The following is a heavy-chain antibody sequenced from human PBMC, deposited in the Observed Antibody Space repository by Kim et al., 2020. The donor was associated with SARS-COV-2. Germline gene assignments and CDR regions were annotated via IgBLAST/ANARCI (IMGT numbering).Heavy chain of an antibody. J-gene: IGHJ4*02. V-gene: IGHV3-33*01. Sequence: KYYADSLKGRFTISRDNSKNTLYLQMNSLRAEHTAVYYCARVSRSYGLDYWGQGTLVTVSS. D-gene: IGHD4-17*01. CDR2: K. CDR3: ARVSRSYGLDY.